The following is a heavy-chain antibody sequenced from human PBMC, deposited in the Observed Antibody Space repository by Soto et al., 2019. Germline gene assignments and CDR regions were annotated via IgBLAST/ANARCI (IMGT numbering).Heavy chain of an antibody. V-gene: IGHV4-4*02. D-gene: IGHD5-18*01. CDR3: ARMFSGYSYGYGS. J-gene: IGHJ5*02. Sequence: SETLSLTCAVSGGSISSSNWWSWVRQPPGKGLEWIGEIYHSGSTNYNPSLKSRVTISVDKSKNQFSLKLSSVTAADTAVYYCARMFSGYSYGYGSWGQGTLVTVSS. CDR2: IYHSGST. CDR1: GGSISSSNW.